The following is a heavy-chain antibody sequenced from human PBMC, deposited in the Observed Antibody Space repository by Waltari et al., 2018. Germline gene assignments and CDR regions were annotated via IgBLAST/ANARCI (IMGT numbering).Heavy chain of an antibody. D-gene: IGHD2-21*01. V-gene: IGHV1-24*01. CDR3: AKVGDCGGDCFDY. CDR2: FDPEDGET. J-gene: IGHJ4*02. CDR1: GYTLTELS. Sequence: QVQLVQSGAEVKKPGASVKVSCKVSGYTLTELSMPWVRQAPGKGLEWMGGFDPEDGETIYAQKFQGRVTMTEDTSTDTAYMELSSLRAEDMALYYCAKVGDCGGDCFDYWGQGTLVTVSS.